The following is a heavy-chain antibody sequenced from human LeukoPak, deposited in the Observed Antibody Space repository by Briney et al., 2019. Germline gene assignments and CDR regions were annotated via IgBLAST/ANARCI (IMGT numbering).Heavy chain of an antibody. D-gene: IGHD2-15*01. CDR3: ARTYCSGGSCYQSDY. V-gene: IGHV1-69*01. J-gene: IGHJ4*02. Sequence: GSSVKVSCKASGGTFSSYAISWVRQAPGQGLEWMGGIIPIFGTANYAQKFQGRVTISADESTSTAYMELSSLRSEDTAVYYCARTYCSGGSCYQSDYWGQGTLVTVSS. CDR2: IIPIFGTA. CDR1: GGTFSSYA.